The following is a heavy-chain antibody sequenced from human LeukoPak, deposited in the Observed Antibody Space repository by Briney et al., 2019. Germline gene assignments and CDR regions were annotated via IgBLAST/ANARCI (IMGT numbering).Heavy chain of an antibody. V-gene: IGHV4-59*11. Sequence: SETLSLTCTVSGASTSSHFWSWIRQPPGKGLEWIGFTYNSGTTNYNPSLKSRVTISLDTSKNQLSLKVSSVTAADTAVYYCARCFGSGCPNGVFDFWGQGTLVTVSS. D-gene: IGHD6-19*01. CDR2: TYNSGTT. CDR1: GASTSSHF. J-gene: IGHJ4*02. CDR3: ARCFGSGCPNGVFDF.